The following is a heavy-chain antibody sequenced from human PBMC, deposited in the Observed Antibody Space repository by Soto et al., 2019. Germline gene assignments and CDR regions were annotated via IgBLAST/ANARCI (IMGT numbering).Heavy chain of an antibody. D-gene: IGHD2-15*01. CDR2: MNPNSGNT. CDR3: ARGRYCSCGSCHGFGGLDWFDP. CDR1: GYTFTSYD. V-gene: IGHV1-8*01. J-gene: IGHJ5*02. Sequence: ASVKVSCKASGYTFTSYDINWVRQATGQGLEWMGWMNPNSGNTGYAQKFQGRVTMTRNTSISTAYMELSSLRSEDTAVYYCARGRYCSCGSCHGFGGLDWFDPWGQGTLVTVSS.